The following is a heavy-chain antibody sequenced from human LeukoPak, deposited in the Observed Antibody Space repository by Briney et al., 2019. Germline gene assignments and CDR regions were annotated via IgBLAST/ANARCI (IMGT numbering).Heavy chain of an antibody. CDR3: ARDAYPGTQQLVRGGWFDP. D-gene: IGHD6-13*01. J-gene: IGHJ5*02. V-gene: IGHV3-33*01. Sequence: GRSLRLSCAASGFTFSSYGMHWVRQAPGKGLEWVAGIWYDGSNKYYADSVKGRFTIPRDNSKTPLYLQMNSLRAEDTAVYYCARDAYPGTQQLVRGGWFDPWGQGTLVTVSS. CDR2: IWYDGSNK. CDR1: GFTFSSYG.